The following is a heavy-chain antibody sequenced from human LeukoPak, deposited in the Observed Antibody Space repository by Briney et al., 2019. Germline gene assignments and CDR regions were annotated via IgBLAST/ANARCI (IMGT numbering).Heavy chain of an antibody. D-gene: IGHD4-17*01. CDR3: YKFDP. CDR2: INPDGSST. V-gene: IGHV3-74*01. J-gene: IGHJ5*02. Sequence: GGSLRLSCAASGFTFSSYWMHWVRRAPGKGLVWVSRINPDGSSTSYADSVKGRFTISRDNAKNTLYLQMNSLRAEDTAVYGDYKFDPWGQGTLVTVSS. CDR1: GFTFSSYW.